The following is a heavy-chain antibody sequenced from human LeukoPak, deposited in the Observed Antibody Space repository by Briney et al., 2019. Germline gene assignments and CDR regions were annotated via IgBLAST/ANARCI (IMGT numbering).Heavy chain of an antibody. CDR3: ARDGMVRGVIY. D-gene: IGHD3-10*01. CDR1: GGSISSYY. Sequence: SETLSLTCTVSGGSISSYYWSWIRQPPGKGLEWIGYIYYSGSTNYNPSLKSRVTISVDTSKNQFSLKLSSVTAADTAVYYCARDGMVRGVIYWGQGTLVTVSS. J-gene: IGHJ4*02. CDR2: IYYSGST. V-gene: IGHV4-59*12.